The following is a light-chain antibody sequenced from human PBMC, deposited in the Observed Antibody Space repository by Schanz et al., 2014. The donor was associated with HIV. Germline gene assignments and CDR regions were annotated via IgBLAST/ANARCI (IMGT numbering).Light chain of an antibody. J-gene: IGKJ1*01. CDR1: QGLRNN. V-gene: IGKV1-27*01. CDR3: QEYNSAPWT. Sequence: DIQLTQSPSSLSASVGDRVTITCRASQGLRNNLAWYQQKPGKLPKVLIYAASTLQSGVPSRFSGSRSGTDFTLTISSLQPEDVATYYCQEYNSAPWTFGQGTKLEI. CDR2: AAS.